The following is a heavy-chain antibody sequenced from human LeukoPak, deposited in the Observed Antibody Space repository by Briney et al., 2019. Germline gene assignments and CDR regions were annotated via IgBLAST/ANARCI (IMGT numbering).Heavy chain of an antibody. Sequence: GGSLRLSCAASGFTFSSYGMHWVRQAPGKGLEWVAVISHDGSNKYYADSVKGRFTISRDNSKNTLYLQMNSLRAEDTAVYYCAKVPGGSQGLDAFDIWGQGTMVTVSS. V-gene: IGHV3-30*18. CDR1: GFTFSSYG. CDR2: ISHDGSNK. J-gene: IGHJ3*02. CDR3: AKVPGGSQGLDAFDI. D-gene: IGHD4-23*01.